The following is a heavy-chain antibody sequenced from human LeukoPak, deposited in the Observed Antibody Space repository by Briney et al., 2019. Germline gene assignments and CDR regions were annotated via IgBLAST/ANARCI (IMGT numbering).Heavy chain of an antibody. CDR1: GFTFSSYS. D-gene: IGHD3-9*01. CDR2: ISSSSSYI. V-gene: IGHV3-21*01. CDR3: AKDVAGILTGYLDY. Sequence: GGSLRLSCAASGFTFSSYSMNWVRQAPGKGLEWVSSISSSSSYIYYADSVKGRFTISRDNAKNSLYLQMNSQRAEDTAVYYCAKDVAGILTGYLDYWGQGTLVTVSS. J-gene: IGHJ4*02.